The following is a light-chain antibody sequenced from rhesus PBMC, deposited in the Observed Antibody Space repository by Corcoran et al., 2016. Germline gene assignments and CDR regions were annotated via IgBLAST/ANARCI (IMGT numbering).Light chain of an antibody. CDR2: QVS. Sequence: DIVLTQSPASLAVSPGQRATITCRASESVSVLGINLIHWYQQKPGQPPKPLFYQVSNKATGVPARFSGSGSGTDFTLTITPVEVDDASDYYCLQSANSWPFGQGTKVEIK. V-gene: IGKV7-13*01. CDR1: ESVSVLGINL. CDR3: LQSANSWP. J-gene: IGKJ1*01.